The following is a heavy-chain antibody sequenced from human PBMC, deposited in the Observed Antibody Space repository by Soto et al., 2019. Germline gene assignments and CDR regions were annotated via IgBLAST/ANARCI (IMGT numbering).Heavy chain of an antibody. D-gene: IGHD3-9*01. V-gene: IGHV4-59*01. CDR3: ARVSAGYDILTGYYKDGMDV. CDR2: INYSGTT. J-gene: IGHJ6*02. Sequence: SETLSLTCTVSGGSISSNYWNWIRQPPGKGLEWIGYINYSGTTNYNPSLKSRVTISGDTSKNQFSLKLSSVTAADTAVYYCARVSAGYDILTGYYKDGMDVWGQGTTVTV. CDR1: GGSISSNY.